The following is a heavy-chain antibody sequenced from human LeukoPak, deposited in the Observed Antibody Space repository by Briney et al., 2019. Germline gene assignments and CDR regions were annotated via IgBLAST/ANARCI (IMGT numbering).Heavy chain of an antibody. Sequence: GRSLRLSCAASGFRFSTYGMQWVRQAPGTGLEWVAAIWYDGSDTSYGASVEGRFTIFRDNAKNTVSLQMNSLRAEDTAVYYCANILTMVRGVIPVDYWGQGTLVTVSS. CDR3: ANILTMVRGVIPVDY. J-gene: IGHJ4*02. V-gene: IGHV3-33*03. CDR1: GFRFSTYG. D-gene: IGHD3-10*01. CDR2: IWYDGSDT.